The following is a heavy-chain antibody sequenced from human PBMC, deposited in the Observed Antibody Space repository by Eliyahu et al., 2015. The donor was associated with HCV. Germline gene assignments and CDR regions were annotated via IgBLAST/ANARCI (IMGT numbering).Heavy chain of an antibody. V-gene: IGHV4-39*01. CDR2: IYYSGST. CDR3: ARHISSSLGYYYYGMDV. CDR1: GGSISSSSYY. Sequence: QLQLQESGPGLVKPSETLSLTCTVSGGSISSSSYYWGWIRQPPGKGLEWIGSIYYSGSTYYNPSLKSRVTISVDTSKNQFSLKLSSVTAADTAVYYCARHISSSLGYYYYGMDVWGQGTTVTVSS. J-gene: IGHJ6*02. D-gene: IGHD6-6*01.